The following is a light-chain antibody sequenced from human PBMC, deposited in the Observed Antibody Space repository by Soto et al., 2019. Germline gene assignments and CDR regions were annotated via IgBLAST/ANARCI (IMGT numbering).Light chain of an antibody. CDR1: SSDVGSYNY. CDR2: DVS. J-gene: IGLJ1*01. V-gene: IGLV2-14*01. Sequence: QSVLTQPASVSGSPGQSITISCTGTSSDVGSYNYVSWYQQHPGKASKLMIYDVSNRPSGVFNRFSGSKSGNTASLTISGLQAEDEADYYCSSYTSSSTRVFGTGTKVTVL. CDR3: SSYTSSSTRV.